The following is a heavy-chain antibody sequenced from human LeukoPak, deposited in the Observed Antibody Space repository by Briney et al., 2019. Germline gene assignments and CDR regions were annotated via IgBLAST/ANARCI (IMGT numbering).Heavy chain of an antibody. Sequence: PSETLSLTCAVYGGSFSGYYWSWIRQPPGKGQEWIGEINHSGSTNYNPSLKSRVTISVDTSKNQFSLKLSSVTAADTAVYYCARARIAARRGYDYWGQGTLVTVSS. D-gene: IGHD6-6*01. CDR2: INHSGST. CDR3: ARARIAARRGYDY. J-gene: IGHJ4*01. V-gene: IGHV4-34*01. CDR1: GGSFSGYY.